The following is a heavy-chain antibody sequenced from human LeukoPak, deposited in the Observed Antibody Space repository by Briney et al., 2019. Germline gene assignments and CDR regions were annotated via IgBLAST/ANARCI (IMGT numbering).Heavy chain of an antibody. J-gene: IGHJ4*02. CDR3: TRDSAGLLWFGEPNPSDDY. V-gene: IGHV3-49*04. Sequence: PGGSLRLSCTASGFTFGDYAMSWVRQAPGKGLEWVGFIRSKAYGGTTEYAASVKGRFTISRDDSKSIAYLQMNSLKTEDTAVYYCTRDSAGLLWFGEPNPSDDYWGQETLVTVSS. CDR1: GFTFGDYA. CDR2: IRSKAYGGTT. D-gene: IGHD3-10*01.